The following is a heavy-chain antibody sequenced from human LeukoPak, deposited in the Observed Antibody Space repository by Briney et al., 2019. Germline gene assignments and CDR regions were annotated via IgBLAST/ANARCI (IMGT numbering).Heavy chain of an antibody. Sequence: KPSETLSLTCTVSGGSISSYYWSWIRQPPGKGLEWIGYIYYSGSTNYNPSLKSRVTISVDMSKNQFSLKLSSVTAADTAVYYCARVYYDILTGYLNFDYWGQGALVTVSS. CDR1: GGSISSYY. V-gene: IGHV4-59*08. CDR3: ARVYYDILTGYLNFDY. D-gene: IGHD3-9*01. CDR2: IYYSGST. J-gene: IGHJ4*02.